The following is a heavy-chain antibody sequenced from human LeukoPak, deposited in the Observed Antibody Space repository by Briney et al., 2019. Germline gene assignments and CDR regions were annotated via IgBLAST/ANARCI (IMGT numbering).Heavy chain of an antibody. V-gene: IGHV4-34*01. D-gene: IGHD4-17*01. J-gene: IGHJ4*02. CDR3: ARGSPFDYGDYVVDY. Sequence: SETLSLTCAVYGGSFSGYYWSWIRQPPGKGLEWIGEINHSGSTNYNPSLKSRVTISVDTSKNQFSLKLSSVTAADTAVYYCARGSPFDYGDYVVDYWGQGTPVTVSS. CDR1: GGSFSGYY. CDR2: INHSGST.